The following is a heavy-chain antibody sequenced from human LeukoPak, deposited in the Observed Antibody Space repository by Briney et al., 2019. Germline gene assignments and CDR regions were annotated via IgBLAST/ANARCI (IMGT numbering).Heavy chain of an antibody. V-gene: IGHV4-59*01. CDR2: IYYSGST. CDR3: ARGGVRNNWFDP. D-gene: IGHD3-10*01. J-gene: IGHJ5*02. Sequence: SETLSLTRTVSGGSISSYYWSWIRQPPGKGLEWIGYIYYSGSTNYNPSLKSRVTISVDTSKNQFSLKLSSVTAADTAVYYCARGGVRNNWFDPWGQGTLVTVSS. CDR1: GGSISSYY.